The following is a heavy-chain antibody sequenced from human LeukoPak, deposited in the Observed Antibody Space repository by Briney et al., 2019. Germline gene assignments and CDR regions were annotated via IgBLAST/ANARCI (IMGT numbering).Heavy chain of an antibody. V-gene: IGHV1-46*01. CDR2: INPSGGST. CDR3: ARAETYYNILTGYYYYYYMDA. Sequence: GASVKVSCKASGYTFTSYYMHWVRQAPGQGLEWMGIINPSGGSTSYAQKFQGRVTMTRDTSTSTVYMELSSLRSEDTAVYYCARAETYYNILTGYYYYYYMDAWGNGTTVTVSS. J-gene: IGHJ6*03. D-gene: IGHD3-9*01. CDR1: GYTFTSYY.